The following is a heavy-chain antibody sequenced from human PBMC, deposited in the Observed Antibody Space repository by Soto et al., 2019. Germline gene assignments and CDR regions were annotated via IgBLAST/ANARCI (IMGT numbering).Heavy chain of an antibody. Sequence: SETLSLTCTVSGGSISSYYWSWIRQPPGKGLEWIGYIYYSGSTNYNPSLKSRVTISVDTSKNQFSLKLSSVTAADTAVYYCAIFLEWPQTLDYWGQGTLVTVSS. CDR3: AIFLEWPQTLDY. D-gene: IGHD3-3*01. CDR2: IYYSGST. J-gene: IGHJ4*02. CDR1: GGSISSYY. V-gene: IGHV4-59*12.